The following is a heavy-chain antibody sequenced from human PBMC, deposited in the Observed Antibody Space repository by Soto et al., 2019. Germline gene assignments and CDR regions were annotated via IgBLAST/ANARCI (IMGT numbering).Heavy chain of an antibody. J-gene: IGHJ6*02. CDR1: GFIFSGSA. CDR2: IRSRANNFAT. CDR3: ARGQAAAIGDYYYHGMDV. Sequence: QSGGSLRLSCAASGFIFSGSAIHWVRQASGKGLEWVGRIRSRANNFATSSAASVKGRFTFSRDDSKNTAYLQMNTLKPEDTAVYYCARGQAAAIGDYYYHGMDVWCQGTLLT. D-gene: IGHD2-2*02. V-gene: IGHV3-73*01.